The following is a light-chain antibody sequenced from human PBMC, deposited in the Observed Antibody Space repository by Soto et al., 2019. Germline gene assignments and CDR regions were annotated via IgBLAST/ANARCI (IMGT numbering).Light chain of an antibody. CDR1: QSVSSY. J-gene: IGKJ5*01. V-gene: IGKV3-11*01. CDR3: KRYDSLTIT. CDR2: DAS. Sequence: EIVLAQSPATLSFSPGERATLSCRASQSVSSYLAWYQQKPVQAPRLLIYDASYRATGISDRFICSGSGTDFTLSIRGLEPEDFAVFYCKRYDSLTITFGQGTRLEIK.